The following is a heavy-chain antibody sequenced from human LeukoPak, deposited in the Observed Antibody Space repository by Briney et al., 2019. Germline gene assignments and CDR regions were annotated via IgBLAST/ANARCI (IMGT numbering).Heavy chain of an antibody. J-gene: IGHJ6*02. CDR1: GFTFSSYA. CDR3: ARAGSGWYSMDV. D-gene: IGHD6-19*01. CDR2: MSSNGGIT. Sequence: PGGSLRLSCAASGFTFSSYAMHWIRQAPGKGLEYVSVMSSNGGITYYANSVKGRFTISRDNSKNTLYLQMGSLRAEDMAVYYCARAGSGWYSMDVWGQGTTVTASS. V-gene: IGHV3-64*01.